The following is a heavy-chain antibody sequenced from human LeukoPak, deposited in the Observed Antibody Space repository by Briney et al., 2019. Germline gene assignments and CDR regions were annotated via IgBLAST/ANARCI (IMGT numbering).Heavy chain of an antibody. Sequence: ASVKVSCQASGYTFTSYYMHWVRQAPGQGLEWMGIINPSGCSTSYAQKFQGRVTMNRDTSTSTVYMELSSLRSEDTDVYYCARAFLGYCSGGSCYGRGKTYYYYYKDVWGKGTTVTVSS. CDR3: ARAFLGYCSGGSCYGRGKTYYYYYKDV. D-gene: IGHD2-15*01. CDR1: GYTFTSYY. J-gene: IGHJ6*03. CDR2: INPSGCST. V-gene: IGHV1-46*03.